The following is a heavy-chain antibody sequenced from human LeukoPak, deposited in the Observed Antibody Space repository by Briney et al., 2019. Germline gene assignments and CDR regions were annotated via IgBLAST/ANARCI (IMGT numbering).Heavy chain of an antibody. D-gene: IGHD3-22*01. Sequence: VASVKVSCKASGGTFSSYAISWVRQAPGQGLEWMGRIIPILGIANYAQKFQGRVTITADKSTSTAYMELSSLRSEDTAVYYCASLAYYYDSSGFPWGQGTLVTVSS. V-gene: IGHV1-69*04. CDR3: ASLAYYYDSSGFP. J-gene: IGHJ5*02. CDR1: GGTFSSYA. CDR2: IIPILGIA.